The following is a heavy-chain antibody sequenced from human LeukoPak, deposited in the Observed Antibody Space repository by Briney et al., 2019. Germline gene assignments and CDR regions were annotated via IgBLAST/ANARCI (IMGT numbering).Heavy chain of an antibody. CDR1: GFTFSSYG. CDR3: AKRSLHYYYGMDV. V-gene: IGHV3-30*18. Sequence: GGSLRLSCAASGFTFSSYGMHWVRQAPGKGLEWVAVISYDGSNKYYADSVKGRFTISRDNSKNTLYLQMNSLRAEDTAVYYCAKRSLHYYYGMDVWGQGTTVTVSS. CDR2: ISYDGSNK. J-gene: IGHJ6*02.